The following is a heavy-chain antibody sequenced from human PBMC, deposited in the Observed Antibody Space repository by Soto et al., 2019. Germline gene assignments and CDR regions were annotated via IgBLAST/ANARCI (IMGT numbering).Heavy chain of an antibody. CDR1: GFTFSGYS. J-gene: IGHJ6*02. Sequence: GGSLRLSCAASGFTFSGYSMNWVRQAPGKGLEWVSSISSSSSYIYYADSVKGRFTISRDNAKNSLYLQMNSLRAEDTAVYYCAGGLDYYYGMDVWGQGNTVTVSS. V-gene: IGHV3-21*01. CDR3: AGGLDYYYGMDV. CDR2: ISSSSSYI.